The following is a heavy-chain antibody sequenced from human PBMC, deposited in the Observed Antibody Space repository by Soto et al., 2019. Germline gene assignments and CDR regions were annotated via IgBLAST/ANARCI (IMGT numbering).Heavy chain of an antibody. J-gene: IGHJ4*02. CDR2: IYYSGST. D-gene: IGHD4-17*01. V-gene: IGHV4-61*01. CDR1: GGSVSSGSYY. CDR3: ARDRYGDRYFDY. Sequence: NPSETLSLTCTVSGGSVSSGSYYWSWIRQPPGKGLEWIGYIYYSGSTNYNPSLKSRVTISVDTSKNQFSLKLSSVTAADTAVYYCARDRYGDRYFDYWGQGTLVTAPQ.